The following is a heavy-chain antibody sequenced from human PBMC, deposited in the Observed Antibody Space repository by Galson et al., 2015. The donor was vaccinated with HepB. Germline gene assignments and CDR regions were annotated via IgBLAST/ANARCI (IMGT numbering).Heavy chain of an antibody. CDR3: ARPGGSGSYPDGFDI. CDR1: GYSFISYW. Sequence: QSGAEVKKPGESLKISCKGSGYSFISYWIGWVRQMPGKGLEWMGIIYPGDSDTRYTPSFQGQVTISADKSISTAYLQWSSLKASDTAMYYCARPGGSGSYPDGFDIWGQGTMVTVSS. D-gene: IGHD1-26*01. V-gene: IGHV5-51*03. CDR2: IYPGDSDT. J-gene: IGHJ3*02.